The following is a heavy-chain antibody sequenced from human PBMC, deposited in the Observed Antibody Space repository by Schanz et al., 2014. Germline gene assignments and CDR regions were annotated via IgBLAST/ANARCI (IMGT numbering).Heavy chain of an antibody. Sequence: EVQLLESGGGLVQPGGSLRLSCAASGFTFSSYAMSWVRQAPGKGLEWVSAISASGGDTYYADSVKGRFTISRDNSKNAQYLQMNSLRAEDTAVYYCAKVRYSSGWRGDYFDEWGQGTLVTVAS. D-gene: IGHD6-25*01. CDR1: GFTFSSYA. J-gene: IGHJ4*02. CDR2: ISASGGDT. CDR3: AKVRYSSGWRGDYFDE. V-gene: IGHV3-23*01.